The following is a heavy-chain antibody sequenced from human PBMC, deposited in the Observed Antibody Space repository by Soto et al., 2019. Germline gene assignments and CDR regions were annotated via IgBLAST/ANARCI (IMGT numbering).Heavy chain of an antibody. CDR3: TSQGYSYGFVY. J-gene: IGHJ4*02. V-gene: IGHV3-73*02. Sequence: EVQLVESGGGLVQPGGSLKLSCAASGFTFSGSAMHWVRQASGKGLEWVGRIRSKANSYATADVASVKGRFTISRDDSKNTAYLQMNSLKTEDTAVYYCTSQGYSYGFVYWGQGTLVTVSS. CDR1: GFTFSGSA. D-gene: IGHD5-18*01. CDR2: IRSKANSYAT.